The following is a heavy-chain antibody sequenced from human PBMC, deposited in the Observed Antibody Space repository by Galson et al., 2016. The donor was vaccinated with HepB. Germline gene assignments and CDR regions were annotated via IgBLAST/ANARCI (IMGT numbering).Heavy chain of an antibody. CDR3: AVGQSSAFGTFDV. Sequence: SLRLSCAASGFTFGSYWMYWVRQAPGKGPEWVSRLNPDGTTTNYADSVKGRFTISRDNAKNTVYLQLNSLRVEDTAVYYCAVGQSSAFGTFDVWGQGTMVAVSS. CDR1: GFTFGSYW. D-gene: IGHD6-6*01. CDR2: LNPDGTTT. V-gene: IGHV3-74*01. J-gene: IGHJ3*01.